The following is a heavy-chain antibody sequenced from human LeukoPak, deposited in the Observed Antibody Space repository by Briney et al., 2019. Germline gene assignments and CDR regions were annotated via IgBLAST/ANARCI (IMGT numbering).Heavy chain of an antibody. V-gene: IGHV3-23*01. Sequence: QAGGSLRLSCAASGFTFRNYGMSWVRQAPGKGLEWVSAISGSGGSTYNADSVKGRFTISRDNAKNSLYLQMNSLRVEDTALYYCARRAPSHDFDDWGQGTLVTVSS. CDR3: ARRAPSHDFDD. J-gene: IGHJ4*02. CDR2: ISGSGGST. CDR1: GFTFRNYG.